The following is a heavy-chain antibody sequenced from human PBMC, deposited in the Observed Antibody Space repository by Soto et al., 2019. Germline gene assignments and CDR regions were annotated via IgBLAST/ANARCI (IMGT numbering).Heavy chain of an antibody. CDR1: GFTFSNYG. Sequence: GSLRLACSASGFTFSNYGMHWVRQAPGKGLEWVAIIWYDGSNKYYADSVKGRFTISRDNSKNKVYLQMNSLRAEDTAMYYCAAGEPLDYRGQGTPVTVSS. CDR2: IWYDGSNK. CDR3: AAGEPLDY. V-gene: IGHV3-33*01. D-gene: IGHD1-1*01. J-gene: IGHJ4*02.